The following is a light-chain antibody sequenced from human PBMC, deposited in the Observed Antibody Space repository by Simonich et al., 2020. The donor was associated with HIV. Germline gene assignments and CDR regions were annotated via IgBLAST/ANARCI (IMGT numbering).Light chain of an antibody. CDR3: LQGNNYPWT. Sequence: DIQMTQSPSSLSASVGDRVTITCRASQGISNSLAWYQQKPGKAPKLLHYAASRLESGVPSRLSGSGSGTEFTHTISSVQAEDVATYYCLQGNNYPWTFGQGTKVEIK. CDR1: QGISNS. CDR2: AAS. V-gene: IGKV1-NL1*01. J-gene: IGKJ1*01.